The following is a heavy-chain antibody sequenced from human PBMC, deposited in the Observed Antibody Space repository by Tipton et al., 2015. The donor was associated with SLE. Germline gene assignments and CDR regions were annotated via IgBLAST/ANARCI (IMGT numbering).Heavy chain of an antibody. CDR3: AKSGVTFGGVIVPYYFDY. CDR2: VYYSGST. D-gene: IGHD3-16*02. CDR1: GGSISNYY. V-gene: IGHV4-59*01. Sequence: TLSLTCTVSGGSISNYYWSWIRQPPGKGLEWIGYVYYSGSTNYNPSLKSRVTISVDTSKNQFSLKLSSVTAADTAVYYCAKSGVTFGGVIVPYYFDYWGQGTLVTVSS. J-gene: IGHJ4*02.